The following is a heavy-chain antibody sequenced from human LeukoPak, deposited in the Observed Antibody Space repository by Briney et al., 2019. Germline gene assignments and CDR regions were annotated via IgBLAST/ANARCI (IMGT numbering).Heavy chain of an antibody. J-gene: IGHJ5*02. Sequence: SETLSLTCTVSGGYISSFYWSWIRQPAGKGLEWIGRVGDSGSTDYSPSLRSRVTVSIDLSKKQVYLKLTSMTAADTAVYYCARDLSTRRLNWFDPWGQGIQVTVSS. V-gene: IGHV4-4*07. D-gene: IGHD1-1*01. CDR1: GGYISSFY. CDR3: ARDLSTRRLNWFDP. CDR2: VGDSGST.